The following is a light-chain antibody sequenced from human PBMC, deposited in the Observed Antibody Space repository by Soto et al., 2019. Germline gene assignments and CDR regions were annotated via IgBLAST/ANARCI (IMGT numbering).Light chain of an antibody. V-gene: IGKV3-15*01. CDR2: GAS. Sequence: EIVVTQSPAILSVSPGERATLSCRASQSVRSNLAWYQQKPGQAPRLLIYGASTRATGVPARFSGSGSGTEFTLTISSLQSEDFAVYYCQHARTFGQGTKLDMK. CDR1: QSVRSN. J-gene: IGKJ2*02. CDR3: QHART.